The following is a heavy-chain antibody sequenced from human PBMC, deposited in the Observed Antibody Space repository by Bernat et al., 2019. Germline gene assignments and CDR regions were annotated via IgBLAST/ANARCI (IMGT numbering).Heavy chain of an antibody. CDR3: TRGPYSRDNHDF. Sequence: EVQLVESGGGLVQPGGSLRLSCVGSGYTFSKYWMHWVRQVPGKGLVWVSRINEDGSHTDYADSVKGRFTISRDNAKNTLFLQMDTLRGEDTAVYYCTRGPYSRDNHDFWGQGTLVIVSS. D-gene: IGHD6-13*01. V-gene: IGHV3-74*01. CDR1: GYTFSKYW. J-gene: IGHJ4*02. CDR2: INEDGSHT.